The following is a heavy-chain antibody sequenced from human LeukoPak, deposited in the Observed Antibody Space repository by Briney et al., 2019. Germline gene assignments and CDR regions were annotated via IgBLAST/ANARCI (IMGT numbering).Heavy chain of an antibody. V-gene: IGHV3-11*01. CDR3: ARALLWFGDESLYFDY. CDR2: ISSSGSTI. J-gene: IGHJ4*02. D-gene: IGHD3-10*01. Sequence: PGGSLRLSCAASGFTFSDYYMSWIRQAPGKGLEWVSYISSSGSTIYYADSVKGRFTISRDNAKNSLYLQMNSLRAEDTAVYYCARALLWFGDESLYFDYWGQGTLVTVSS. CDR1: GFTFSDYY.